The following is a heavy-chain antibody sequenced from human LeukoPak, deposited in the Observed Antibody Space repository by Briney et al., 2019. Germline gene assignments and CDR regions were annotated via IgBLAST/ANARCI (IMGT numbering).Heavy chain of an antibody. D-gene: IGHD1/OR15-1a*01. V-gene: IGHV3-11*06. CDR3: ARNKRADI. CDR2: ISTSGNFK. Sequence: GGSLRLSCAASGFIFSDSYMNWIRQAPGKGLEWVSYISTSGNFKNYADSVKGRFTISKDNAKNSLSLQMISLRAEDTAVYYCARNKRADIWGQGTMVTVSS. CDR1: GFIFSDSY. J-gene: IGHJ3*02.